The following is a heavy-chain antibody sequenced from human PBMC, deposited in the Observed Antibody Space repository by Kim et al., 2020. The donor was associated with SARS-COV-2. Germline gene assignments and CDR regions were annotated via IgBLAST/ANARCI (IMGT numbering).Heavy chain of an antibody. D-gene: IGHD1-26*01. CDR3: AIRTTGSYSDY. J-gene: IGHJ4*02. Sequence: SETLSLTCTASGGSISSSSYYWGWIRQPPGKGLEWIGTIHYTGTTSYNPSLKSRVTMSADTTKNQFSLKLSPMIAADMADYYCAIRTTGSYSDYWVQGIL. CDR1: GGSISSSSYY. CDR2: IHYTGTT. V-gene: IGHV4-39*01.